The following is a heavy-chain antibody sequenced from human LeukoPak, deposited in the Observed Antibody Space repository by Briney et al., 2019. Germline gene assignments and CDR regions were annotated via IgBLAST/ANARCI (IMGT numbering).Heavy chain of an antibody. J-gene: IGHJ5*02. CDR2: ISGSGDST. D-gene: IGHD3-16*01. CDR3: AKGEGLGLFDP. CDR1: GFTFSSYA. V-gene: IGHV3-23*01. Sequence: GASLRLSCAASGFTFSSYAMTWVRQAPGKGLEWVSTISGSGDSTYYADSVKGRFTISRDNPKNTLYLQMNSLRADDTAVYYCAKGEGLGLFDPWGQGTLVTVSS.